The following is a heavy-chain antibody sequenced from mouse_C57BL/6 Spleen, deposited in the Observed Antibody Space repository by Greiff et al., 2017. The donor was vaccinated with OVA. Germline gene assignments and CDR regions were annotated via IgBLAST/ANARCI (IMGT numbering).Heavy chain of an antibody. V-gene: IGHV5-4*01. D-gene: IGHD3-2*02. CDR2: ISDGGSYT. J-gene: IGHJ2*01. CDR3: AREGDSSGPFDY. Sequence: VQLVESGGGLVKPGGSLKLSCAASGFTFSSYAMSWVRQTPEKRLEWVATISDGGSYTYYPDNVKGRFTISRDNAKNNLYLQMSHLKSEDTAMYYCAREGDSSGPFDYWGQGTTLTVSS. CDR1: GFTFSSYA.